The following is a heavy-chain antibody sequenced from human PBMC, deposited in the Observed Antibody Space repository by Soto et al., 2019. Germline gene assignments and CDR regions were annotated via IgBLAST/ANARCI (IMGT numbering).Heavy chain of an antibody. CDR2: INPSGGST. V-gene: IGHV1-46*01. CDR3: ARGGYYDSSGYFSPHFDY. Sequence: GASVKVSCKASGYTLTSYYMHWVRQAPGQGLEWMGIINPSGGSTSYAQKFQGRVTMTRDTSTSTVYMELSSLRSEDTAVFYCARGGYYDSSGYFSPHFDYWGQGTLVTVSS. J-gene: IGHJ4*02. CDR1: GYTLTSYY. D-gene: IGHD3-22*01.